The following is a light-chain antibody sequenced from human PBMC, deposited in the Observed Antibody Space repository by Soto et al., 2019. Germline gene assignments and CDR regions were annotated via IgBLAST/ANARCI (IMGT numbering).Light chain of an antibody. CDR3: CSYAGSYTFYV. V-gene: IGLV2-11*01. Sequence: QSALTQPRSVSGSPGQSVTISLTGTSSDVGGYNYVSWYQQHPGKAPKLMIYDVSKRPSGVPDRFSGSKSGNTASLTISGLQAEDEADYYCCSYAGSYTFYVFGTGTKLTVL. CDR2: DVS. J-gene: IGLJ1*01. CDR1: SSDVGGYNY.